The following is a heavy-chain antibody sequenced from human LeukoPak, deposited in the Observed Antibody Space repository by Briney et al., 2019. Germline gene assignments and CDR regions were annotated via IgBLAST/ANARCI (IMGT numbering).Heavy chain of an antibody. CDR2: IGTSSTTI. CDR1: GFTFSSYT. Sequence: GGSLRLSCAASGFTFSSYTMNWVRQPPGKGLEWVSNIGTSSTTIYYADSVKGRFTISRDNSKNTLYLQMNSLRAEDTAVYYCAKRRWYGIAVAGFDYWGQGTLVTVSS. V-gene: IGHV3-48*01. D-gene: IGHD6-19*01. CDR3: AKRRWYGIAVAGFDY. J-gene: IGHJ4*02.